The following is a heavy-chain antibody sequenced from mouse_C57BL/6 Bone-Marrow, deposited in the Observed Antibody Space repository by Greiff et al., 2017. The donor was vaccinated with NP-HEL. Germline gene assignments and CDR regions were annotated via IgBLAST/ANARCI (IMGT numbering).Heavy chain of an antibody. Sequence: QVQLKQPGAELVRPGSSVKLSCKASGYTFTSYWMHWVKQRPIQGLEWIGNIDPSDSETHYNQKFKDKATLTVDKSSSTAYMQLSSLTSEDSAVYYWARLPYYYGSSYDWFAYWGQGTLVTVSA. J-gene: IGHJ3*01. V-gene: IGHV1-52*01. CDR1: GYTFTSYW. CDR3: ARLPYYYGSSYDWFAY. CDR2: IDPSDSET. D-gene: IGHD1-1*01.